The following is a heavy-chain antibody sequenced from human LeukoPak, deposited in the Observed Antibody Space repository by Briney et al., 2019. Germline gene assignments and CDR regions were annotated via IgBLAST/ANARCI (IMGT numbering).Heavy chain of an antibody. CDR1: GYTFTTYP. Sequence: ASVKVSCKASGYTFTTYPMNWVRQAPGQGLEWMGSINTNTGNPTYAQGFTGRFVFSLDTSVTTAYLQISSLKAEDTAVYYCARSLHSYDTSGYFLNYWGQGTLVTVSS. CDR3: ARSLHSYDTSGYFLNY. J-gene: IGHJ4*02. V-gene: IGHV7-4-1*02. D-gene: IGHD3-22*01. CDR2: INTNTGNP.